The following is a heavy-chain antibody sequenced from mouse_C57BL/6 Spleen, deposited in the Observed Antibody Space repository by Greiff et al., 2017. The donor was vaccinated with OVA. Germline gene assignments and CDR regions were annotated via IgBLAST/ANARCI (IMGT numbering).Heavy chain of an antibody. Sequence: EVKLEESGGGLVQPGGSMKLSCVASGFTFSNYWMNWVRQSPEKGLEWVAQIRLKSDNYATHYAESVKGRFTISRDDSKSSVYLQMNNLRAEDTGIYYCTDLGPFDYWGQGTTVTVSS. D-gene: IGHD4-1*01. CDR3: TDLGPFDY. J-gene: IGHJ2*01. CDR2: IRLKSDNYAT. CDR1: GFTFSNYW. V-gene: IGHV6-3*01.